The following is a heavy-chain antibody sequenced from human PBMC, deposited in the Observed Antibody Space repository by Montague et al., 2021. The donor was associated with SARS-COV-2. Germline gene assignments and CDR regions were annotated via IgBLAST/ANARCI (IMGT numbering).Heavy chain of an antibody. CDR3: ARDDPYCTNGVCYTGNRFDP. CDR2: TSYRSKWYN. V-gene: IGHV6-1*01. CDR1: GDSVTRNSAS. Sequence: CAISGDSVTRNSASWDCIRRSPSSSLECLGRTSYRSKWYNDYAVSVKSRITINPDTSKNQFSLQLNSVTPEDTAVYYCARDDPYCTNGVCYTGNRFDPRGQGTLVTVSS. J-gene: IGHJ5*02. D-gene: IGHD2-8*01.